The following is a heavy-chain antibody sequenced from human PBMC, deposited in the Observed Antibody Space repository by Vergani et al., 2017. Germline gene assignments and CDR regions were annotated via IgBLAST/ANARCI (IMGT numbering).Heavy chain of an antibody. CDR3: AKDLCSSTSCSSPLYYYYYGMDV. CDR2: ISYDGSNK. J-gene: IGHJ6*02. CDR1: GFTFSSYA. V-gene: IGHV3-30-3*01. Sequence: QVQLVESGGGVVQPGRSLRLSCAASGFTFSSYAMHWVRQAPGKGLEWVAVISYDGSNKYYADSVKGRFTISRDNSKNTLYLQMNSLRAEDTAVYYCAKDLCSSTSCSSPLYYYYYGMDVWGQGTTVTVSS. D-gene: IGHD2-2*01.